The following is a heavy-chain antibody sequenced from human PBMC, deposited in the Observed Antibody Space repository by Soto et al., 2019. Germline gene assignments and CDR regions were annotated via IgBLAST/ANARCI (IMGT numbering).Heavy chain of an antibody. CDR1: GDSIIRSF. V-gene: IGHV4-59*01. D-gene: IGHD2-15*01. J-gene: IGHJ3*02. Sequence: QVQLQESGPRLVKSSETLSLVCSVSGDSIIRSFWGWIRQSPGKGLQYIGYISDSGVTDYDPALKSRVTISVDTSKNQFSLKLTSVTAADTALYYCARGSGDFSGPDIFYIWCQGTMVTVSS. CDR2: ISDSGVT. CDR3: ARGSGDFSGPDIFYI.